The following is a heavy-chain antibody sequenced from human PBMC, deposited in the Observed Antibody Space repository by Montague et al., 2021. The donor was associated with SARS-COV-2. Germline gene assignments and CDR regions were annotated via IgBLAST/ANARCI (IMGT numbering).Heavy chain of an antibody. J-gene: IGHJ6*02. CDR3: ARDNGDYEGGYYYGMDV. D-gene: IGHD4-17*01. V-gene: IGHV3-53*04. CDR1: GLTVSSNY. Sequence: SLRLSCAASGLTVSSNYMSWVRQAPGKGLEWVSVIYSGGSTYYADSVKGRFTISRHNSKNTLYLQMNSLRAEDTAVYYCARDNGDYEGGYYYGMDVWGQGTTVTVSS. CDR2: IYSGGST.